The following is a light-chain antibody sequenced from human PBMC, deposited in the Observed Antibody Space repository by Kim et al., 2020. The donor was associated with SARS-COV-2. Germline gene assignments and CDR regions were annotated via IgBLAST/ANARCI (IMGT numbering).Light chain of an antibody. CDR1: QNINSY. CDR2: AAS. V-gene: IGKV1-39*01. J-gene: IGKJ3*01. CDR3: QQSYSTLT. Sequence: SASVGDRVTISCRASQNINSYLNWYQQMPGKAPKLLIYAASSLQSGVPSRFSVSGSGTDFTLTTSSLRLEDFVTYYCQQSYSTLTFCTGTQVDIK.